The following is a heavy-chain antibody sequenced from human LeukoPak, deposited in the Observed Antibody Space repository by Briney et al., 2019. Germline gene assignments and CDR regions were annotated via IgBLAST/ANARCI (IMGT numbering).Heavy chain of an antibody. J-gene: IGHJ4*02. V-gene: IGHV3-74*01. Sequence: GGSLRLSCSASGFTFSSYWIHWVRQAPGKGLVWVSRINGDGSSTDYADSVKGRFTISRDNAKNTLYLQLNSLTAEDTAVYYCARDFYTDEYHSNGDDFDYWGQGSLVTVSS. D-gene: IGHD3-22*01. CDR1: GFTFSSYW. CDR3: ARDFYTDEYHSNGDDFDY. CDR2: INGDGSST.